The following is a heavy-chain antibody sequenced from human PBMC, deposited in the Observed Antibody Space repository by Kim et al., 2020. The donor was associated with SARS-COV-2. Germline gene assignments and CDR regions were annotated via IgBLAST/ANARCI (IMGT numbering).Heavy chain of an antibody. J-gene: IGHJ4*02. D-gene: IGHD6-19*01. CDR3: ARQSVTGPWFNY. Sequence: TRYSPSFQGQVTISADRSINTAYLQWNSLKASDTAIYFCARQSVTGPWFNYWGQGTLVTVSS. V-gene: IGHV5-51*01. CDR2: T.